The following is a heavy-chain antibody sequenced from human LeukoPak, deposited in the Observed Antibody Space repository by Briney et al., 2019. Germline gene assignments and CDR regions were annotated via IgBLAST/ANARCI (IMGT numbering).Heavy chain of an antibody. CDR3: ARDPLIAAAGVDAFDI. D-gene: IGHD6-13*01. CDR2: IYYSGST. J-gene: IGHJ3*02. CDR1: GGSISSYY. V-gene: IGHV4-59*12. Sequence: SETLYLTCTVSGGSISSYYWSWIRQPPGKGLEWIGYIYYSGSTNYNPSLKSRVTISVDTSQNQFSLKLSSVTAADTAVYYCARDPLIAAAGVDAFDIWGQGTTVTVSS.